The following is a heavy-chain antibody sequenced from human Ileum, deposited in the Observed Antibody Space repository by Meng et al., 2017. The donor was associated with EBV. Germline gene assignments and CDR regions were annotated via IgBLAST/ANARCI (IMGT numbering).Heavy chain of an antibody. D-gene: IGHD1-26*01. Sequence: VESGVGLRKPGGSLGLACGASGFTFSTFTMAWVRQAPGKGLEWVSAVTASGDTTSYGASVKGRFTISRDNSKNTVYLQMNSLRAEDTAVYYCAKSATYSGNYRPFESWGQGTLVTVSS. CDR3: AKSATYSGNYRPFES. CDR1: GFTFSTFT. V-gene: IGHV3-23*04. J-gene: IGHJ4*02. CDR2: VTASGDTT.